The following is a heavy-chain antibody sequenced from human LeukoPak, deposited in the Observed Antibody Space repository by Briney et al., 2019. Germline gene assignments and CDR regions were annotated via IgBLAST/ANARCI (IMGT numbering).Heavy chain of an antibody. CDR2: IYYSGST. V-gene: IGHV4-39*07. CDR3: ARGPYYYMDV. J-gene: IGHJ6*03. Sequence: SETLSLTCTVSGGSISSGSYYWGWIRQPPGKGLEWFGSIYYSGSTYYNPSLKSRVTISVDRSKNQFSLKLSSVTVADTAVYYCARGPYYYMDVWGKGTTVTVSS. CDR1: GGSISSGSYY.